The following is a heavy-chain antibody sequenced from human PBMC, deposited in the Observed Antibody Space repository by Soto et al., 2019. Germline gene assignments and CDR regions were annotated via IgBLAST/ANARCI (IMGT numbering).Heavy chain of an antibody. CDR2: ISPGSRYP. CDR3: VRGGGGGLFDP. Sequence: GGSLRLSCASSGFTFSDYYMSWIRQAPGKGLEWLSYISPGSRYPAYADSVKGRFTISRDNARRSLSLQMNSLTVDDTAIYYCVRGGGGGLFDPWGQGSMVTVSS. J-gene: IGHJ5*02. V-gene: IGHV3-11*06. CDR1: GFTFSDYY. D-gene: IGHD2-15*01.